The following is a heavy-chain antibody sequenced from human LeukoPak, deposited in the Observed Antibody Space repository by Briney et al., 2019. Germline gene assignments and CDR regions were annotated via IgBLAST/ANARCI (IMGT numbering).Heavy chain of an antibody. Sequence: GGSLRLSCAASGFTVSSNYMSWVRQAPGKGLGWVSVIYSGGSTYYADSVKGRFTISRDNSKNTLYLQMNSLRAEDTAVYYCARAYSSGGHTGIRGFDYWGQGTLVTVSS. J-gene: IGHJ4*02. CDR3: ARAYSSGGHTGIRGFDY. D-gene: IGHD2-8*02. CDR1: GFTVSSNY. V-gene: IGHV3-53*01. CDR2: IYSGGST.